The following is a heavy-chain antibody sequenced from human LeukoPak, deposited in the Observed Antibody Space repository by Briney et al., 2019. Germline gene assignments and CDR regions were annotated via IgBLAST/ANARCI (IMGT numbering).Heavy chain of an antibody. CDR1: GGSISSGSSY. Sequence: PSETLSLTCTVSGGSISSGSSYWNWIRQPAGKGLEWIGRIYTSGSTNYNPSLKSRVTISVDTSKNQFSLKLSSVTAADTAVYYCARAPTVTYYYYMDVWGKGTTVTISS. CDR3: ARAPTVTYYYYMDV. D-gene: IGHD4-17*01. CDR2: IYTSGST. V-gene: IGHV4-61*02. J-gene: IGHJ6*03.